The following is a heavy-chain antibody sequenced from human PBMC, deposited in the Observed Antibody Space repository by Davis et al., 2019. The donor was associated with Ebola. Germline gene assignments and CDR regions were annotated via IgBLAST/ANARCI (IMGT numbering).Heavy chain of an antibody. CDR3: ARETSSGWYDY. V-gene: IGHV1-3*01. CDR2: INAGNGNT. D-gene: IGHD6-19*01. CDR1: GFTFTSYA. Sequence: GESLKISCAASGFTFTSYAMHWVRQAPGQRLEWMGWINAGNGNTKYSQKFQGRVTITRDTSTSTAYMELRSLRSDDTAVYYCARETSSGWYDYWGQGTLVTVSS. J-gene: IGHJ4*02.